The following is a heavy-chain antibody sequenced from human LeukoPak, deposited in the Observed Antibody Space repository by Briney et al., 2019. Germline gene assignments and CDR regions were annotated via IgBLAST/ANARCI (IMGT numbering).Heavy chain of an antibody. CDR1: GFTFSTLG. CDR3: ARGDILTGYHHDAFDI. J-gene: IGHJ3*02. CDR2: ISSDGRNI. D-gene: IGHD3-9*01. Sequence: PGGSLRLSCAASGFTFSTLGMHWVRQAPGKGLEWVAVISSDGRNIYYAASVKGRFTISRDDSKNTLYLQMNSLRAEDTAVYYCARGDILTGYHHDAFDIWGQGTMVTVSS. V-gene: IGHV3-30*03.